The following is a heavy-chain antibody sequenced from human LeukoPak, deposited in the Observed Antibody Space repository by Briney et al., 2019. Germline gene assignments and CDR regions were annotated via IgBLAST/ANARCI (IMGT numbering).Heavy chain of an antibody. V-gene: IGHV4-38-2*02. CDR3: ARGGITGTTYPD. Sequence: PSETLSLTCTVSGYSISSGYYWGWIRQPPGKGLEWIGSIYHSGSTYYNPSLKSRVTISVDTSKNQFSLKLSSVTAADTAVYYCARGGITGTTYPDWGQGTLVTVSS. CDR2: IYHSGST. CDR1: GYSISSGYY. J-gene: IGHJ4*02. D-gene: IGHD1-7*01.